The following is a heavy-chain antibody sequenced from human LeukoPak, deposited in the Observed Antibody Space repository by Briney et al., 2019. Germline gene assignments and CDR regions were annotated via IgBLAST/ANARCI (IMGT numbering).Heavy chain of an antibody. CDR1: GGSISSYY. D-gene: IGHD3-22*01. J-gene: IGHJ1*01. Sequence: PSETLSLTCTVSGGSISSYYWGWIRQPPGKGLEWIGSIYYSGSTYYNPSLKSRVTISVDTSKNQFSLKLSSVTAADTAVYYCARLTYYYDSSGRYGVYFQHWGQGTLVTVSS. V-gene: IGHV4-39*01. CDR3: ARLTYYYDSSGRYGVYFQH. CDR2: IYYSGST.